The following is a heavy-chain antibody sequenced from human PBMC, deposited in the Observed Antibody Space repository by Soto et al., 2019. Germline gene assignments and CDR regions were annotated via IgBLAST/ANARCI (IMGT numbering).Heavy chain of an antibody. V-gene: IGHV4-39*01. CDR2: IYYSGST. J-gene: IGHJ3*02. Sequence: QLQLQESGPGLVKPSETLSLTCTVSGGSISSSSYYWGWIRQPPGKGLEWIGSIYYSGSTYYNPSLKSRVTISVDTSKNQFSLKLSSVTAADTAVYYCASSSGWFAFDIWGQGTMVTVSS. CDR1: GGSISSSSYY. D-gene: IGHD6-19*01. CDR3: ASSSGWFAFDI.